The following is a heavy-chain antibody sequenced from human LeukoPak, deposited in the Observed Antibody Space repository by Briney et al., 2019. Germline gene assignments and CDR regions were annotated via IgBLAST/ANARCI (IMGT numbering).Heavy chain of an antibody. CDR3: AKDGLSTGLWIDY. J-gene: IGHJ4*02. D-gene: IGHD5-18*01. CDR1: GFTFSSFA. Sequence: GGSLRLSCAASGFTFSSFALGGVGRVPGKGWGGSSAISGSGGSTYYADSVKGRFTISRDNSKNTLYLQMNSLRAEDTAVYYCAKDGLSTGLWIDYWGQGTLVTVSS. V-gene: IGHV3-23*01. CDR2: ISGSGGST.